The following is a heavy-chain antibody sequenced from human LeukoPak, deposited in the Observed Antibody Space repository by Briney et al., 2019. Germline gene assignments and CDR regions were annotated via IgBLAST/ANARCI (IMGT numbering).Heavy chain of an antibody. CDR2: IRRRASGGTT. D-gene: IGHD5-24*01. CDR1: GFNFGDYA. CDR3: TRALRDGYNSYFDH. J-gene: IGHJ4*02. V-gene: IGHV3-49*04. Sequence: GGSLRLSCTGSGFNFGDYAMSWVRQAPGKELEWVSFIRRRASGGTTEYAASVKGRFTISRDDSKRIAYLQMNSLKTEDTAVYYCTRALRDGYNSYFDHWGQGALVTVSS.